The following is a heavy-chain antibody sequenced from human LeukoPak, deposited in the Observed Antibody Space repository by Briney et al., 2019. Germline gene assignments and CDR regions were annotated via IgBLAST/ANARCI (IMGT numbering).Heavy chain of an antibody. V-gene: IGHV1-2*02. Sequence: ASVKVSCKTSGYTFTGYYMHWVRQAPGQGLEWMGWINPSSGGTNYAQKFQGRVTMTRDTSISTAYMELSRLRSDDTAVYYCARDVGEYCSSVSCYASDYWGQGTLVTVSS. D-gene: IGHD2-2*01. CDR2: INPSSGGT. CDR3: ARDVGEYCSSVSCYASDY. J-gene: IGHJ4*02. CDR1: GYTFTGYY.